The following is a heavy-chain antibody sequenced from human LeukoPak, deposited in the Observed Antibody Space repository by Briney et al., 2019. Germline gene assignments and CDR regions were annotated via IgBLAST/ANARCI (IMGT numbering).Heavy chain of an antibody. CDR1: GFNFSSYG. CDR3: ARDWGAYYHFFDY. CDR2: VWYDGTTK. J-gene: IGHJ4*02. Sequence: GRSLRLSCAASGFNFSSYGMHWVRQAPGKGLEWVALVWYDGTTKHYADSVRGRFTISRDNSKNTLHLQMNGLRAEDTAVYYCARDWGAYYHFFDYWGQGTLVTVSS. D-gene: IGHD3-22*01. V-gene: IGHV3-33*01.